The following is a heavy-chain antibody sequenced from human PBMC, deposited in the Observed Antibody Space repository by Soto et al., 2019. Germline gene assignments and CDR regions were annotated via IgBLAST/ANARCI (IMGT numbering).Heavy chain of an antibody. CDR1: GGTFSSYA. CDR3: ARDVLTVTGYYYYYGMDV. CDR2: IIPIFGTA. J-gene: IGHJ6*02. V-gene: IGHV1-69*13. Sequence: SVKVSCKASGGTFSSYAISWVRQAPGRGLEWMGGIIPIFGTANYAQKFQGRVTITADESTSTAYMELRSLRSDDTAVYYCARDVLTVTGYYYYYGMDVWGQGTTVTVSS. D-gene: IGHD4-17*01.